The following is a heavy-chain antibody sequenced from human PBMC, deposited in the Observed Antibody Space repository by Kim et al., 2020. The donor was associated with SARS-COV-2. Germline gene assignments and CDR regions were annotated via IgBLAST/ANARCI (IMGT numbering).Heavy chain of an antibody. CDR2: INHSGST. D-gene: IGHD6-19*01. Sequence: SETLSLTCAVYGGSFSGYYWSWIRQPPGKGLEWIGEINHSGSTNYNPSLKSRVTISVDTSKNQFSLKLSSVTAADTAVYYCARGPSPSIAVAGTLDYWGQGTLVTVSS. CDR1: GGSFSGYY. CDR3: ARGPSPSIAVAGTLDY. J-gene: IGHJ4*02. V-gene: IGHV4-34*01.